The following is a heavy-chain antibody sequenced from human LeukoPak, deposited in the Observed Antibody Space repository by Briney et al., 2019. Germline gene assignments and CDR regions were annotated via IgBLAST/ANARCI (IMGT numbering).Heavy chain of an antibody. J-gene: IGHJ4*02. Sequence: GGSLRLSCAASGFTFSSYGMHWVRQAPGKGLEWVAVISYDGSNKYYADSVKGRFTISRDNSKNTLYLQMNSLRAEDTAVYYCAKGRSSSGWYPPSGTYWGQGTLVTVSS. CDR2: ISYDGSNK. V-gene: IGHV3-30*18. CDR1: GFTFSSYG. D-gene: IGHD6-19*01. CDR3: AKGRSSSGWYPPSGTY.